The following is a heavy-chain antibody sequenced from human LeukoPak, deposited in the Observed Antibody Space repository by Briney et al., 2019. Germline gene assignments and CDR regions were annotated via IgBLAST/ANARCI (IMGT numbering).Heavy chain of an antibody. Sequence: PGGSLRLSCAASGFTFSSYAMSWVRQAPGKGLEWVSAISGSGGSTYYADSVKGRFTISRDNSKNTLYLQMNSLRAEDTAVYYCAKVPRSSSGWYSGPNWFDPWGQGTLVTVSS. CDR3: AKVPRSSSGWYSGPNWFDP. CDR2: ISGSGGST. D-gene: IGHD6-19*01. CDR1: GFTFSSYA. V-gene: IGHV3-23*01. J-gene: IGHJ5*02.